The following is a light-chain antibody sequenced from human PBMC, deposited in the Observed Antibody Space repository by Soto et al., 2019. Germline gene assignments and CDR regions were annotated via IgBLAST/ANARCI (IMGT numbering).Light chain of an antibody. V-gene: IGKV3-15*01. Sequence: EIVMTQSPATLSVSPGERATLSCRASQSVSSNLAWYKQKPGQAPRLLIYGASTRATGLPDRISGSGSGTESTLTISSLQSEDFALYYCQQYNDWPLTFGGGTKVEIK. CDR1: QSVSSN. CDR2: GAS. CDR3: QQYNDWPLT. J-gene: IGKJ4*01.